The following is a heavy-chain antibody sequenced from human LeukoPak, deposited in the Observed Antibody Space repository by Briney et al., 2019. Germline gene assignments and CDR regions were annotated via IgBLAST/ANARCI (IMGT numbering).Heavy chain of an antibody. D-gene: IGHD5-24*01. CDR1: GGSFSGYY. Sequence: SETLSLTCAVYGGSFSGYYWSWIRQPPGKGLEWIGSIYYSGSTYYNPSLKSRVTISVDTSKNQFSLKLSSVTAADTAVYYCARSGRDGYNSFGFWGQGTLVTVSS. CDR2: IYYSGST. CDR3: ARSGRDGYNSFGF. V-gene: IGHV4-34*01. J-gene: IGHJ4*02.